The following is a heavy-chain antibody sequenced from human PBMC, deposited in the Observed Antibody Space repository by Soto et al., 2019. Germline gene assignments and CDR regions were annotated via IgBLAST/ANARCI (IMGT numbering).Heavy chain of an antibody. J-gene: IGHJ3*02. CDR1: GFTFSSYA. Sequence: GGSLRLSCAASGFTFSSYAMSWVRQAPGKGLEWVSAISGSGGSTYYADSVKGRFTISRDNSKNTLYLQMNSLRAEDTAVYYCAGIVVVVAASTGAFDIWGQGTMVTVSS. D-gene: IGHD2-15*01. CDR3: AGIVVVVAASTGAFDI. V-gene: IGHV3-23*01. CDR2: ISGSGGST.